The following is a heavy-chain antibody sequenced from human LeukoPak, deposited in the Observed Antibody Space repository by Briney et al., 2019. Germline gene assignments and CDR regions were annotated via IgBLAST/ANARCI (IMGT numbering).Heavy chain of an antibody. D-gene: IGHD2-2*01. J-gene: IGHJ5*02. CDR2: IYYSGST. Sequence: SETLSLTCTVSGDSISNSAYFWGWIRQPPGKGLEWIGSIYYSGSTYDNPSLKSRLTMSVDPSKNQFFLNLSSVTAADTAVYYCARDSVVVVPSLGLDPWGQGTLVTVSS. V-gene: IGHV4-39*07. CDR1: GDSISNSAYF. CDR3: ARDSVVVVPSLGLDP.